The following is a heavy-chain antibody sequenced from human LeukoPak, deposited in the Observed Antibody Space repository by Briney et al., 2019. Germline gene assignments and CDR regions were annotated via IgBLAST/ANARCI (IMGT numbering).Heavy chain of an antibody. Sequence: PSETLSLTCTVSGGSISSYYWSWIRQPAGKGLEWIGRIYTSGSTNYNPSLKSRVTMSVDTSKNQFSLKLSSVTAADTAVYYCARDTSSGWLEAFDIWGQGTMVTVSS. CDR3: ARDTSSGWLEAFDI. J-gene: IGHJ3*02. V-gene: IGHV4-4*07. D-gene: IGHD6-19*01. CDR1: GGSISSYY. CDR2: IYTSGST.